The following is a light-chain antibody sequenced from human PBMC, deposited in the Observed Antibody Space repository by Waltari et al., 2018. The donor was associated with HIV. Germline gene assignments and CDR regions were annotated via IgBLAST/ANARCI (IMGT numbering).Light chain of an antibody. V-gene: IGLV1-44*01. Sequence: QSVLTQPPSASGTPGQRVTISCSGSRPNVGSNTVNWYQHLPGTAPKLLIYSSNQRPSGVPDRFSGSKSGTSASLAISGLQSEDEADYYCAAWDDSLSGLVFGTGTKVTVL. CDR3: AAWDDSLSGLV. CDR2: SSN. J-gene: IGLJ1*01. CDR1: RPNVGSNT.